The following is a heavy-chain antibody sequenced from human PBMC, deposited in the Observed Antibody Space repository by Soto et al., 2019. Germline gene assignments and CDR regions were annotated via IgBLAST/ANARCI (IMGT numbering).Heavy chain of an antibody. CDR3: AALPPYYGILTGSQSAAFDI. Sequence: TSETLSLTCALYGGSFSGYYWSWIRQPPGKVLEWIGEINHSGSTNSNPSLKSRVTISVDTSKNQFCLMLSSVTAADTAVYYCAALPPYYGILTGSQSAAFDIWGQGTMVSVS. CDR1: GGSFSGYY. V-gene: IGHV4-34*01. CDR2: INHSGST. J-gene: IGHJ3*02. D-gene: IGHD3-9*01.